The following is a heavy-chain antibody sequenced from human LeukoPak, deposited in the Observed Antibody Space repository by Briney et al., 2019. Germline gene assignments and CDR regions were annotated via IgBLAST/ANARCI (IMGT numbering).Heavy chain of an antibody. CDR1: GYTFTSYG. Sequence: ASVKVSCKASGYTFTSYGISWVRRAPGQGLEWMGWISAYNGNTNYAQKLQGRVTMTTDTSTSTACMELRSLRSDDTAVYYCARTVTGYSYGEIDYWGQGTLVTVSS. CDR3: ARTVTGYSYGEIDY. CDR2: ISAYNGNT. J-gene: IGHJ4*02. V-gene: IGHV1-18*01. D-gene: IGHD5-18*01.